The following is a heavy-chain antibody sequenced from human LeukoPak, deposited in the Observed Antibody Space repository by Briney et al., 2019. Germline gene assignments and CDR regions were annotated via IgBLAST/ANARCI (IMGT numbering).Heavy chain of an antibody. CDR3: AKVYGDYGPEADYYYYYMDV. Sequence: SGGSLRLSCAASGFTFSSYGMSWVRQAPGKGLEWVSAISGSGGSTYYADSVKGRFTISRDNSKNTLYLQMNSLRAKDTAVYYCAKVYGDYGPEADYYYYYMDVWGKGTTVTISS. V-gene: IGHV3-23*01. J-gene: IGHJ6*03. CDR2: ISGSGGST. D-gene: IGHD4-17*01. CDR1: GFTFSSYG.